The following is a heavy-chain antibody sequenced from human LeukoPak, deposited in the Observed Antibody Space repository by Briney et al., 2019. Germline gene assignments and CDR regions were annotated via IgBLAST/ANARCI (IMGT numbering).Heavy chain of an antibody. D-gene: IGHD2-2*01. J-gene: IGHJ3*02. Sequence: SVKVSCKASGYTFTSYDINWVRQAPGQGLEWMGRIIPILGIANYAQKFQGRVTITADKSTSTAYMELSSLRSEDTAVYYCARDLPYCSSTSCQGGGAFDIWGQGTMVTVSS. CDR2: IIPILGIA. CDR1: GYTFTSYD. CDR3: ARDLPYCSSTSCQGGGAFDI. V-gene: IGHV1-69*04.